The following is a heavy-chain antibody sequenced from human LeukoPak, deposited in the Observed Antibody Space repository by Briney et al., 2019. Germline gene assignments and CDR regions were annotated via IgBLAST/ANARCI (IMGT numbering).Heavy chain of an antibody. D-gene: IGHD3-22*01. Sequence: PGGSLRLSCAASGFTFSSYWMSWVRQAPGKGLEWVANIKQDGSEKYYVDSVKGRFTISRDNAKNSLYLQMNSLRAEDTAVYYCVRDRGWLSNPGYFDYWGRGTLVTVSS. V-gene: IGHV3-7*01. CDR2: IKQDGSEK. CDR1: GFTFSSYW. CDR3: VRDRGWLSNPGYFDY. J-gene: IGHJ4*02.